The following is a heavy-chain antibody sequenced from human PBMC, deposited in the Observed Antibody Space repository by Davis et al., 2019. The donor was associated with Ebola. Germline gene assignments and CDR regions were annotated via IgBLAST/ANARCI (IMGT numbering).Heavy chain of an antibody. D-gene: IGHD2-8*01. CDR3: ARDCTNGVCAIKGYYYYYGMDV. CDR2: ISSSSSTI. Sequence: PGGSLRLSCAASGISFSNYSMNWVRQAPGKGLEWVSYISSSSSTIYYADSVKGRFTISRDNAKNSLYLQMNSLRDEDTAVYYCARDCTNGVCAIKGYYYYYGMDVWGQGTTVTVSS. V-gene: IGHV3-48*02. J-gene: IGHJ6*02. CDR1: GISFSNYS.